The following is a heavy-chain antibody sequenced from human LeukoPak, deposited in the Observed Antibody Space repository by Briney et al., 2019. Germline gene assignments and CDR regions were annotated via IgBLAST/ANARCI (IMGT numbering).Heavy chain of an antibody. Sequence: TPSETLSLTCAVYGGSFSGYYWSWIRQPPGKGLEWIGEINHSGSTNYNPSLKSRVTISVDTSKNQFSLKLSSVTAADTAVYYCARSQYFDWLFRSRSFDYWGQGTLVTVSS. CDR3: ARSQYFDWLFRSRSFDY. D-gene: IGHD3-9*01. J-gene: IGHJ4*02. CDR2: INHSGST. V-gene: IGHV4-34*01. CDR1: GGSFSGYY.